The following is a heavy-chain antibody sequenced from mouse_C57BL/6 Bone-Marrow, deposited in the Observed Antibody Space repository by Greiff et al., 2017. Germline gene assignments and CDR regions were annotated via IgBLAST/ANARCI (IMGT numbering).Heavy chain of an antibody. V-gene: IGHV1-22*01. D-gene: IGHD2-5*01. CDR3: ATYSNPAWFAY. CDR1: GYTFTDYN. Sequence: VQLQQSGPELVKPGASVKMSCKASGYTFTDYNMHWVKQSHGKSLEWIGYINPNNGGTSYNQKFKGKATLTVNKSSSTAYMELRSLTSEDSAVYYCATYSNPAWFAYWGQGTLVTVSA. CDR2: INPNNGGT. J-gene: IGHJ3*01.